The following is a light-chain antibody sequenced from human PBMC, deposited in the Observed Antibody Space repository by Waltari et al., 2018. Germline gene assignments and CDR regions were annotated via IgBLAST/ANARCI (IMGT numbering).Light chain of an antibody. V-gene: IGKV2-30*01. CDR1: RSLVYSEGNNY. CDR3: MQGTYWRT. J-gene: IGKJ1*01. CDR2: KVS. Sequence: DVVMTQSPLSLPVTLGQAASISCSARRSLVYSEGNNYLNWFHQRPGQSPRRLIYKVSNRDSGVPDRFSGSGSGTNFTLKISRVEAEDVGVYYCMQGTYWRTFGQGTKVEIK.